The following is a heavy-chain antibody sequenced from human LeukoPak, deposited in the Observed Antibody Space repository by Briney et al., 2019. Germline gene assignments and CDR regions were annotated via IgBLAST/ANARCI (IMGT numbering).Heavy chain of an antibody. CDR2: ISAYNGNT. Sequence: ASVKVSCKAYGYTFTSYGINWLRQAPGQGPEWMGWISAYNGNTKYAQNLQGRVTMITDTSTSTAYMELRSLRSDDTAVYYCSRDLPYSSSWESVDYWGQGTLVTVSS. V-gene: IGHV1-18*01. CDR1: GYTFTSYG. CDR3: SRDLPYSSSWESVDY. J-gene: IGHJ4*02. D-gene: IGHD6-13*01.